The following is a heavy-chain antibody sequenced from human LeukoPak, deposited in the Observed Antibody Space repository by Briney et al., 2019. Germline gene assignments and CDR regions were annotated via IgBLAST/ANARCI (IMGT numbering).Heavy chain of an antibody. CDR2: IDYSGST. CDR3: ARLWITMIRGARSYLFDP. Sequence: SETLSLTCSVSGGSISSSSDFWAWIRQPPGKGLEWIGSIDYSGSTYYNPSLKSRVTISVDTSKGQFSLKLSSVTAADTAVYYCARLWITMIRGARSYLFDPWGQGTLVTVSS. V-gene: IGHV4-39*01. J-gene: IGHJ5*02. D-gene: IGHD3-10*01. CDR1: GGSISSSSDF.